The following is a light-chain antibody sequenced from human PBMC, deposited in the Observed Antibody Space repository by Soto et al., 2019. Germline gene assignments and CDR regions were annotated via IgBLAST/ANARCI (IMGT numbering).Light chain of an antibody. Sequence: DIQMTQSPSSLSASVGDRVTITCRASQSISSYLNWYQQKPGKAPKLLIYAASSLQSGVPSRFSGSGFWTDFTLTISSLQPEDFAIDYWPQSDSTPLTCGGGTKVEIK. CDR1: QSISSY. CDR2: AAS. V-gene: IGKV1-39*01. CDR3: PQSDSTPLT. J-gene: IGKJ4*01.